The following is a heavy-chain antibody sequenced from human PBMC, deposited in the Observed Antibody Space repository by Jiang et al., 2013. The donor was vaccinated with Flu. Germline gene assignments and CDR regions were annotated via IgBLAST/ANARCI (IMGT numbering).Heavy chain of an antibody. V-gene: IGHV3-30-3*01. CDR1: GFTFSSYA. Sequence: VQLLESGGGVVQPGRSLRLSCAASGFTFSSYAMHWVRQAPGKGLEWVAVISYDGSNKYYADSVKGRFTISRDNSKNTLYLQMNSLRAEDTAVYYCARDLRRSSSWYVDYWGQGTLVTVSS. CDR2: ISYDGSNK. J-gene: IGHJ4*02. CDR3: ARDLRRSSSWYVDY. D-gene: IGHD6-13*01.